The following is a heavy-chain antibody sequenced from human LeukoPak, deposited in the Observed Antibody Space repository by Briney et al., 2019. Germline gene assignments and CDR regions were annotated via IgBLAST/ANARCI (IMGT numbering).Heavy chain of an antibody. D-gene: IGHD6-19*01. J-gene: IGHJ6*03. CDR3: ARVAVCDYYYYMDV. CDR2: INPNSGGT. V-gene: IGHV1-2*02. CDR1: GYTFTGYY. Sequence: ASVKVSCKASGYTFTGYYMHWVRQAPGQGLEWMGWINPNSGGTNYAQKFQGRVTMTRATSISKAYMELSRLRSDDTDVYYCARVAVCDYYYYMDVWGKGTTVTISS.